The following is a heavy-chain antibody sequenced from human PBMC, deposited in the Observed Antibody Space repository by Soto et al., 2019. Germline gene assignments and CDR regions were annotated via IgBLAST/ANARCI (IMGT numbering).Heavy chain of an antibody. D-gene: IGHD3-16*02. J-gene: IGHJ4*02. Sequence: PGGSLRLSCAASGFTFSSYGMHWVRQAPGKGLEWVAVIWYDGSNKYYADSVKGRFTISRDNSKNTLYLQMNSLRAEDTAVYYCARDQRLGELSAYYWGQGTLVTVSS. CDR2: IWYDGSNK. CDR1: GFTFSSYG. CDR3: ARDQRLGELSAYY. V-gene: IGHV3-33*01.